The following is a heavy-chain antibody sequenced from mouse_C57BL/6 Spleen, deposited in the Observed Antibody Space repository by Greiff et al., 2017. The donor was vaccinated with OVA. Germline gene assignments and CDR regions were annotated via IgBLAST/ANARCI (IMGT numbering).Heavy chain of an antibody. D-gene: IGHD4-1*01. V-gene: IGHV1-42*01. J-gene: IGHJ4*01. CDR1: GYSFTGYY. CDR3: ARAQSALGGYYYAMDY. Sequence: EVKLMESGPELVKPGASVKISCKASGYSFTGYYMNWVKQSPEKSLEWIGEINPSTGGTTYNQKFKAKATLTVDKSSSTAYMQLKSLTSEDSAVYYCARAQSALGGYYYAMDYWGQGTSVTVSS. CDR2: INPSTGGT.